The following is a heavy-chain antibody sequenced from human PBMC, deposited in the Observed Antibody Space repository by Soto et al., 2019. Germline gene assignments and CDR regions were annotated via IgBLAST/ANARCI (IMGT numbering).Heavy chain of an antibody. CDR2: INSDGSST. V-gene: IGHV3-74*01. CDR1: GFTFSSYW. CDR3: ARGERRRDYYDSRAYYYGMDV. J-gene: IGHJ6*02. Sequence: EVQLVESGGGLVQPGGSLRLSCAASGFTFSSYWMHWVRQAPGKGLVWVSRINSDGSSTSYADSVKGRFTISRDNAKNTLYLQMNGLRAEDTAVYYCARGERRRDYYDSRAYYYGMDVWGQGTTVTVSS. D-gene: IGHD3-22*01.